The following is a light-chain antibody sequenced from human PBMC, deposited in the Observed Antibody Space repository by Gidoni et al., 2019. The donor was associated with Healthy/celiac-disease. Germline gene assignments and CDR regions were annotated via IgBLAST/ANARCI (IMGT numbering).Light chain of an antibody. CDR2: DAS. V-gene: IGKV1-33*01. J-gene: IGKJ3*01. Sequence: DIQMTQSPSSLSASVGDRVTITCQASQDISNYLNWYQQKPGKAPKLLIYDASNLETGVPSRFSVSGSGTDFTFTISSLQPEDIATYYCQQYDNLPRLTFGPGTKVDIK. CDR1: QDISNY. CDR3: QQYDNLPRLT.